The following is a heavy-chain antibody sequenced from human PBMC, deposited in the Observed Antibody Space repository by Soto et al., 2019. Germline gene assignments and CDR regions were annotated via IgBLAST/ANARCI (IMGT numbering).Heavy chain of an antibody. CDR2: IKSKTDGGTT. CDR3: TTDWTVESFYYYYGMDV. J-gene: IGHJ6*02. D-gene: IGHD4-17*01. Sequence: EVQLVESGGGLVKPGGSLRLSCAASGFTFSNAWMSWVRQAPGKGLEWVGRIKSKTDGGTTDYAAPVKGRFTISRDDSKNTLYLQMNSLKAEDTAVYYCTTDWTVESFYYYYGMDVWGQGTTVTVSS. V-gene: IGHV3-15*01. CDR1: GFTFSNAW.